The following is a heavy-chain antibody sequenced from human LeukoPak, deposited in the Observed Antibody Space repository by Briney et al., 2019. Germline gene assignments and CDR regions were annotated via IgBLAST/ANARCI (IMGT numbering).Heavy chain of an antibody. CDR2: IYYSGST. D-gene: IGHD3-9*01. CDR1: GGAISTNNYY. CDR3: TRYYDILPGTPGNFDY. Sequence: SETLSLTCTVSGGAISTNNYYWSWIRQPPGKGLEWIGYIYYSGSTYYNPSLKSRVTISVDTSKNQFSLKLGSVTAADTAVYYCTRYYDILPGTPGNFDYWGQGTLVTVSS. J-gene: IGHJ4*02. V-gene: IGHV4-30-4*08.